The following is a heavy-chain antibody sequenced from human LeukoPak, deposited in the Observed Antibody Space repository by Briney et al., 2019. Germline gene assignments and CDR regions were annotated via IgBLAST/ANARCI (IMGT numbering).Heavy chain of an antibody. Sequence: PSETLSLTCAVSGGSISSSNWWSWVRQPPGQGLEWIGEIYHGGSTNYNPSLKSRVTISVDTSKNQFSLKLSSVTAADTAVYYCARPQPPYYYDSSGYYYDYWGQGTLVTVSS. CDR1: GGSISSSNW. CDR2: IYHGGST. CDR3: ARPQPPYYYDSSGYYYDY. J-gene: IGHJ4*02. D-gene: IGHD3-22*01. V-gene: IGHV4-4*02.